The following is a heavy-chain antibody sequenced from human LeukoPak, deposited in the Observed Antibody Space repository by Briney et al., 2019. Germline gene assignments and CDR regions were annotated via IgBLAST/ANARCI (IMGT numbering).Heavy chain of an antibody. V-gene: IGHV3-53*01. CDR2: IYSGGST. Sequence: GGSLRLSCAASGFTVSSNYMSWVRQAPGKGLEWVSVIYSGGSTYYADSVKGRFTISRYNSKNTLYLQMNSLRAEDTAVYYCAVGKYYYGSGSYWLGAFDIWGQGTMVTVSS. CDR1: GFTVSSNY. J-gene: IGHJ3*02. CDR3: AVGKYYYGSGSYWLGAFDI. D-gene: IGHD3-10*01.